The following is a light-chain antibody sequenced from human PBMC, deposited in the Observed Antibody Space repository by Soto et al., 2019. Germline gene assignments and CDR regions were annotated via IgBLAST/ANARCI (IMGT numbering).Light chain of an antibody. CDR3: QQYGSSPPYT. CDR2: GAS. Sequence: EIVSTQSPGTLSLSPGERATLSCRASQSVSRSYLAWYQQKPGQAPRLLIYGASTTATGIPDRFSGSGSGTDFTLTISRLEPEDFAVYYCQQYGSSPPYTFGQGTKLEIK. CDR1: QSVSRSY. J-gene: IGKJ2*01. V-gene: IGKV3-20*01.